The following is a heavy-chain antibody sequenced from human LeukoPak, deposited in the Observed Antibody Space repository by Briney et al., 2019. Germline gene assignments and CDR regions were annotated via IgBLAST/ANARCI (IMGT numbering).Heavy chain of an antibody. Sequence: GGSLRLSCAASGFTFSDYSMNWVRQAPGKGLEWVSYISFSVNTKYYGDSVKGRFTISRDNAKNSLYLHMDSLRAEDTAVYYCARGAYSSGWAYFDQWGQGTLVTVSS. D-gene: IGHD6-19*01. CDR3: ARGAYSSGWAYFDQ. J-gene: IGHJ4*02. V-gene: IGHV3-48*04. CDR2: ISFSVNTK. CDR1: GFTFSDYS.